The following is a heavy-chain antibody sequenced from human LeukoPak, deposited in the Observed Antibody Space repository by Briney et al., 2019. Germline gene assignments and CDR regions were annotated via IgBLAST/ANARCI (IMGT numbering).Heavy chain of an antibody. CDR3: AIAFYSSYAFDI. V-gene: IGHV4-34*01. CDR1: GGSFSGYY. D-gene: IGHD6-6*01. Sequence: SETLSLTCAVYGGSFSGYYWSWIRQPPGKGLEWIGEINHSGSTNYNPSLKSRVTISVDTSKNQFSLKLSSVAAADTAVYYCAIAFYSSYAFDIWGQGTMVTVSS. CDR2: INHSGST. J-gene: IGHJ3*02.